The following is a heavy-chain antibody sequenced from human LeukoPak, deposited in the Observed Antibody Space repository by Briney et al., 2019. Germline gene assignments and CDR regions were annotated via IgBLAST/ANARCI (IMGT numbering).Heavy chain of an antibody. D-gene: IGHD3-10*01. CDR1: GGSFISGSYY. CDR2: VYYTERA. V-gene: IGHV4-31*03. CDR3: ARVGVSEAFDI. Sequence: SETLSLTCTVSGGSFISGSYYWSWIRQHPGKGLEWLGNVYYTERAYYNLSLKSRLTFLVDTSRNQFSLKLKSVTAADTALHYCARVGVSEAFDIWGRGTLVTVSS. J-gene: IGHJ3*02.